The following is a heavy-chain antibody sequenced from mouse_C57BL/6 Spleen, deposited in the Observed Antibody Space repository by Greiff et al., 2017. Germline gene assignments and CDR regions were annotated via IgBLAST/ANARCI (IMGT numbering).Heavy chain of an antibody. J-gene: IGHJ2*01. CDR1: GYTFTSYW. CDR2: IDPSDSYT. Sequence: QVQLQQPGAELVRPGTSVKLSCKASGYTFTSYWMHWVKQRPGQGLEWIGVIDPSDSYTNYNQKFKGKATLTVDTSSSTAYMQLSSLTSEDSAVYYCARRGLLYYFDDWGQGTTLTVSS. CDR3: ARRGLLYYFDD. D-gene: IGHD2-10*01. V-gene: IGHV1-59*01.